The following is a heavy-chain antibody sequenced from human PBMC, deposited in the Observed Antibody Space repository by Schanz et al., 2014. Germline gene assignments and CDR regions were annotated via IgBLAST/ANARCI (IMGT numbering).Heavy chain of an antibody. Sequence: EVQLLESGGGLVQPGGSLRLSCAASGFTFSAYAMTWVRQIPGKGLEWVSAICASGGTTYYADSVKGRFTISRDNSKNTLYLQMNSLRAEDTAVYYCAKTPREYCNYDNCPNWFDSWGQGTLVTASS. V-gene: IGHV3-23*01. CDR2: ICASGGTT. D-gene: IGHD2-15*01. CDR1: GFTFSAYA. J-gene: IGHJ5*01. CDR3: AKTPREYCNYDNCPNWFDS.